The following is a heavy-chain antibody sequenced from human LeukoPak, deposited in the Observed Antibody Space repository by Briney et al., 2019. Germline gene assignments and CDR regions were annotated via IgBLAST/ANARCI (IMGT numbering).Heavy chain of an antibody. CDR2: ISSTSNTI. Sequence: GGSLRLSCAASGFIFSNYSMNSVRQAPGKGLEWVSWISSTSNTIYYADSVKGRFTISRDNAKNSLDLQMNSLRDEDTAVYYCARPSRSTGPAYWGQGTLVTVSS. V-gene: IGHV3-48*02. J-gene: IGHJ4*02. CDR1: GFIFSNYS. CDR3: ARPSRSTGPAY. D-gene: IGHD2-2*01.